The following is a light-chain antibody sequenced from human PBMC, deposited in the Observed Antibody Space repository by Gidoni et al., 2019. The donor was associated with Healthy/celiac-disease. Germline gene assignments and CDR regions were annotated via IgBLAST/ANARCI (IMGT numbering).Light chain of an antibody. CDR3: CSYAGSLL. CDR2: EFS. CDR1: SSDVGSYNL. V-gene: IGLV2-23*02. J-gene: IGLJ2*01. Sequence: QSALTQPASVSGSPGQSITISCTGTSSDVGSYNLVSWYQQHPGKAPKLMIYEFSKWPSGFSNRFSGSNSVNTASLTISGLQAEDEADYYCCSYAGSLLFGGGTKLTVL.